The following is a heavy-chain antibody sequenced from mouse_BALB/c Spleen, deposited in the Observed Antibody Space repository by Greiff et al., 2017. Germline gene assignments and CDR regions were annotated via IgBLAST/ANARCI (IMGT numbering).Heavy chain of an antibody. CDR3: ARYGSYYYAMDY. V-gene: IGHV5-17*02. CDR1: GFTFSSFG. CDR2: ISSGSSTI. J-gene: IGHJ4*01. D-gene: IGHD2-2*01. Sequence: EVQVVESGGGLVQPGGSRKLSCAASGFTFSSFGMHWVRQAPEKGLEWVAYISSGSSTIYYADTVKGRFTISRDNPKNTLFLQMTSLRSEDTAMYYCARYGSYYYAMDYWGQGTSVTVSS.